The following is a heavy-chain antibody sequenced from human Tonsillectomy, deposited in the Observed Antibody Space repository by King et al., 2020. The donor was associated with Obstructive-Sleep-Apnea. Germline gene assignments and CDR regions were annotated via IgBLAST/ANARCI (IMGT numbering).Heavy chain of an antibody. Sequence: VQLVESGAEVKKPGESLKISCKGSGYSFTNYWIGWVRQMPGKGLEWVGIIYPGDSDTKYSPSFEGQVTISADRSITTAYLQWSSLRASDTAIYYCVRRVRKGPFDIWDQGTMVTVSS. CDR1: GYSFTNYW. CDR2: IYPGDSDT. V-gene: IGHV5-51*01. J-gene: IGHJ3*02. D-gene: IGHD1-14*01. CDR3: VRRVRKGPFDI.